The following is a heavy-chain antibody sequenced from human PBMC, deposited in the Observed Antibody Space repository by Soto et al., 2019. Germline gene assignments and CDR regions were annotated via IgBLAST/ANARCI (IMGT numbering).Heavy chain of an antibody. J-gene: IGHJ4*02. CDR3: ARVGSIAAAGTSFDY. V-gene: IGHV1-69*02. CDR1: GGTFSSYT. Sequence: SVKVSCKASGGTFSSYTISWVRQAPGQGLEWMGRIIPILGIANYAQKFQGRVTITADKSTSTAYMELSSLRSEDTAVYYCARVGSIAAAGTSFDYWGQGTLVTVSS. D-gene: IGHD6-13*01. CDR2: IIPILGIA.